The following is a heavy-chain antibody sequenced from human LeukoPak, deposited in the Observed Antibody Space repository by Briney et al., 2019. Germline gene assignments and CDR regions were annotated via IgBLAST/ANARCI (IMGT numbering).Heavy chain of an antibody. CDR1: GFTFSNYA. D-gene: IGHD2-2*01. CDR3: ARGPLVPAATYYFDY. J-gene: IGHJ4*02. CDR2: SSGSGGST. Sequence: GGSLRLSCAASGFTFSNYAMTWVRQAPGKGLERVSASSGSGGSTYYVDSVKGRFTISRDNSKNTLYLQMNSLRAEDTALYYCARGPLVPAATYYFDYWGQGTLVTVPS. V-gene: IGHV3-23*01.